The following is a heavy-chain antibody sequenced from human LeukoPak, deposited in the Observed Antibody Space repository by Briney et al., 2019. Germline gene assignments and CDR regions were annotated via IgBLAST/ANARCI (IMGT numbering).Heavy chain of an antibody. Sequence: GGSLRLSCAASGFTFSSYWMHWVRQAPGKGLVWVSRINSDGSSTSYADSGKGRFTISRDNAKNTLYLQMNSLRAEDTAVYYCARETMDVWGSYRYSLDYWGQGTLVTVSS. CDR1: GFTFSSYW. CDR3: ARETMDVWGSYRYSLDY. D-gene: IGHD3-16*02. CDR2: INSDGSST. J-gene: IGHJ4*02. V-gene: IGHV3-74*01.